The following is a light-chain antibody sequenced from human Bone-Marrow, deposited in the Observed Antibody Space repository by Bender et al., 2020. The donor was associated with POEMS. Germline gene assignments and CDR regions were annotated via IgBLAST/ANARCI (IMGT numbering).Light chain of an antibody. CDR1: SSNIGAHA. V-gene: IGLV1-44*01. CDR3: AVWDDSLNGWV. J-gene: IGLJ3*02. Sequence: QSVLTQPPSASGTPGQRVTISCSGGSSNIGAHAVNWYQHLPGTAPKLLVYSSHRRPSVVPDRFSGSRSGPSASLAISGLQSEDEADYYCAVWDDSLNGWVFGGGTNLTVL. CDR2: SSH.